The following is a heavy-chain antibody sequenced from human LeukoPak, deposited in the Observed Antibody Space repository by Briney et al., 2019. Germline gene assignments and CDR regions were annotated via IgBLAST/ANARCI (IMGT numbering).Heavy chain of an antibody. J-gene: IGHJ3*02. Sequence: ASVKISCKASGYTFTSYGISWLRQAPGQGLEWMGIINPSGGSTSYAQKFQGRVTMTRDTSTSTVYMELSSLRSEDTAVYYCARVQYSSSRGAFDIWGQGTMVTVSS. V-gene: IGHV1-46*01. CDR2: INPSGGST. CDR3: ARVQYSSSRGAFDI. CDR1: GYTFTSYG. D-gene: IGHD6-13*01.